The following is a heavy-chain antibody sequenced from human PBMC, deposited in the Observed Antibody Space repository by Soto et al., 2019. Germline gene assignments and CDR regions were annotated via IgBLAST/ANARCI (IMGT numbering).Heavy chain of an antibody. D-gene: IGHD6-13*01. CDR2: ISSNSAYI. CDR3: TRDASRDSSARGWFDP. J-gene: IGHJ5*02. V-gene: IGHV3-21*01. CDR1: GFTFRSFT. Sequence: PGGSLRLSCAASGFTFRSFTMNWVRQAPGKGLEWVSTISSNSAYIYYTDALRGPFTISRDNAKNSLHLQMNSLRAEDTAVYYCTRDASRDSSARGWFDPWGPGTLVTVSS.